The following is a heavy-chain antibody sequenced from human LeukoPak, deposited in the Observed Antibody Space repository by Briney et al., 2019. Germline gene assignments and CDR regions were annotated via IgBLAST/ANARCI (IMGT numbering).Heavy chain of an antibody. D-gene: IGHD2-2*01. J-gene: IGHJ5*02. CDR3: ARDPCSSTSCYAGWFDP. CDR2: ISSSSSTI. Sequence: GGSLRLSCAASGFTFSSYSMNWVRQALGKGLEWVSYISSSSSTIYYADSVKGRFTISRDNAKNSLYLQMNSLRAEDTAVYYCARDPCSSTSCYAGWFDPWGQGTLVTVSS. CDR1: GFTFSSYS. V-gene: IGHV3-48*01.